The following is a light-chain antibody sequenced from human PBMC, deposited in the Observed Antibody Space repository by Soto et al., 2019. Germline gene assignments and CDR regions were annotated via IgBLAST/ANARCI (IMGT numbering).Light chain of an antibody. Sequence: NFMLTQPHSVSESLGKTVTISCTRSSGSFASNYVQWYQQRPGSVPTTVMYEDNQRPSGVPDRFSGSIDSSSRSASLTISGLQTEDEAVYYCQSYGSSPGAVFGGGTQLTVL. CDR1: SGSFASNY. CDR3: QSYGSSPGAV. V-gene: IGLV6-57*03. CDR2: EDN. J-gene: IGLJ7*01.